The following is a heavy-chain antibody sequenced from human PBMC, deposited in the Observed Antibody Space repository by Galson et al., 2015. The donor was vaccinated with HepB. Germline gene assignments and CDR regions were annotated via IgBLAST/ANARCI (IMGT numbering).Heavy chain of an antibody. Sequence: SLRLSCAASGFTFSGYWMSWVRQAPGKGLERVANINQDASGENYVDSVRGRFTISRDNARNSLYLQMNTLRADDTALYYCARGRVALAPFDYWGQGTLVTVSS. J-gene: IGHJ4*02. D-gene: IGHD3-3*02. V-gene: IGHV3-7*04. CDR3: ARGRVALAPFDY. CDR1: GFTFSGYW. CDR2: INQDASGE.